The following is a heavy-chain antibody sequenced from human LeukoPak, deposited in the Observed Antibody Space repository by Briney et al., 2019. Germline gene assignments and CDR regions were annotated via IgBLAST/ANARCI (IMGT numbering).Heavy chain of an antibody. V-gene: IGHV1-69*02. CDR3: ARGFVCSGGSCYSYDYYYYMDV. J-gene: IGHJ6*03. CDR2: IIPILGIA. CDR1: GGTFSSHT. D-gene: IGHD2-15*01. Sequence: SVKVSCKASGGTFSSHTISWVRQAPGQGLEWMGRIIPILGIANYAQKFQGRVTITADKSTSTAYMELSSLRSEDTAAYYCARGFVCSGGSCYSYDYYYYMDVWGKGTTVPISS.